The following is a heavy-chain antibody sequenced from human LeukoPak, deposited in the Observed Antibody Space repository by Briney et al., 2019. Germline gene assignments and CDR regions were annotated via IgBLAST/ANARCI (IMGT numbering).Heavy chain of an antibody. D-gene: IGHD6-19*01. CDR2: IYTSGST. CDR1: GGSISSGSYY. V-gene: IGHV4-61*02. J-gene: IGHJ4*02. Sequence: SETLSLTCTVSGGSISSGSYYWSWIRQPAGKGLEWIGRIYTSGSTNYNPSLKSRVTISVDTSKNQFSLKLSSVTAADTAVYYCARLIHSSGWYFDYWGQGTLVTVSS. CDR3: ARLIHSSGWYFDY.